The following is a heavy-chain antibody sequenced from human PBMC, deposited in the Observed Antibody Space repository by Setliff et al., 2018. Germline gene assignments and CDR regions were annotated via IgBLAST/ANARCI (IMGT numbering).Heavy chain of an antibody. CDR2: IRNIPYGGTT. CDR3: TITHYYGSGSPYYLDY. V-gene: IGHV3-49*04. J-gene: IGHJ4*02. D-gene: IGHD3-10*01. Sequence: GESLRLSCRTSGFTLGDYAMSWVRQAPGKGLEWVGFIRNIPYGGTTEFAASVRGRFAISRDDSRDVAYLQMNNLRTEDTGVYYCTITHYYGSGSPYYLDYWGQGTLVTVSS. CDR1: GFTLGDYA.